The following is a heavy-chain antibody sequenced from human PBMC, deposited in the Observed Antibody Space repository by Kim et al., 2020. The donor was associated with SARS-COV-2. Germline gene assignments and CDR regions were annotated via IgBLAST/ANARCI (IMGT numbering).Heavy chain of an antibody. D-gene: IGHD4-17*01. V-gene: IGHV4-30-2*01. CDR2: IYHSGST. Sequence: SETLSLTCAVSGGSISSGGYSWSWIWQPPGKGLEWIGYIYHSGSTYYNPSLKSRVTISVDRSKNQFSLKLSSVTAADTAVYYCARGRTTVIDYWGQGTLVTVSS. CDR3: ARGRTTVIDY. CDR1: GGSISSGGYS. J-gene: IGHJ4*02.